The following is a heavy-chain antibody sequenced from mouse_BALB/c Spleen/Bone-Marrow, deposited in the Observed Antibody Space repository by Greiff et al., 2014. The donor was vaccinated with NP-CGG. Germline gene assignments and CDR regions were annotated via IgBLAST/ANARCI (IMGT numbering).Heavy chain of an antibody. V-gene: IGHV1-9*01. D-gene: IGHD3-1*01. J-gene: IGHJ3*01. CDR3: ARWAFDAWFAY. CDR2: ILPGSGNT. Sequence: VKLQESGAELMKPGASVKVSCKATGYTFSSYWIEWVKQRPGHGLEWIGEILPGSGNTNYNEEFKGKATFTADTSSNTAYMQLSSLTSEDSAVYYCARWAFDAWFAYWGQGTLVTVSA. CDR1: GYTFSSYW.